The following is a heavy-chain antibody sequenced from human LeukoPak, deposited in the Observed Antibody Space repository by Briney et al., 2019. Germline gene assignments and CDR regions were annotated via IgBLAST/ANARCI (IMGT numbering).Heavy chain of an antibody. J-gene: IGHJ3*02. Sequence: PGESLKISCKGSGYSFTSYWIGWVRQMPGKGLEWMGIIYPGDSDTRYSPSFQGQVTISADKSISTAYLQWSSLKASDTAMYYCARQPRDTVVTPEDAFDIWGQGTMVTVSS. CDR2: IYPGDSDT. D-gene: IGHD4-23*01. V-gene: IGHV5-51*01. CDR3: ARQPRDTVVTPEDAFDI. CDR1: GYSFTSYW.